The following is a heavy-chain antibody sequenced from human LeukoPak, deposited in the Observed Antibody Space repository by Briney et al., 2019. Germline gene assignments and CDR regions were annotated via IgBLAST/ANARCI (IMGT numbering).Heavy chain of an antibody. CDR1: GGSSSGYY. CDR2: INHSGST. D-gene: IGHD5-12*01. V-gene: IGHV4-34*01. J-gene: IGHJ6*03. Sequence: SETLSLTCAVYGGSSSGYYWSWIRQPPGKGLEWIGEINHSGSTNYNPSLKSRVTISVDTSKNQFSLKLSSVTAADTAVYYCARGRRSGYDLVYYYYYYMDVWGKGTTVTVSS. CDR3: ARGRRSGYDLVYYYYYYMDV.